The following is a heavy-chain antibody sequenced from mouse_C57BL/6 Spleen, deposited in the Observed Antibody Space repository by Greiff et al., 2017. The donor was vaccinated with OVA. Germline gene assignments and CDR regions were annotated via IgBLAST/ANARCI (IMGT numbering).Heavy chain of an antibody. Sequence: QVQLQQSGAELVRPGTSVKVSCKASGYAFTNYLIEWVKQRPGQGLEWIGVINPGSGGTNYNEKFKGKATLTADKSSSTAYMQLSSLTSEDTAVYFWARGAAQDYWGQGTTLTVSS. J-gene: IGHJ2*01. V-gene: IGHV1-54*01. D-gene: IGHD3-2*02. CDR2: INPGSGGT. CDR3: ARGAAQDY. CDR1: GYAFTNYL.